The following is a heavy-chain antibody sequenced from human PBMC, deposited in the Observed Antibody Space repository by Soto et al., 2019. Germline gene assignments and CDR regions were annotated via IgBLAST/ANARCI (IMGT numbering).Heavy chain of an antibody. Sequence: EVQLLESGGGLVQPGGSLRLSCAASGFTFSSYAMSWVRQAPGKGLEWVSVISGSGDSTYYADSVKGRFTISRDNSKNTLYLQMNSLRAEDTAVYYCARRGSVSYYDYWCQGTLVTVSS. CDR3: ARRGSVSYYDY. J-gene: IGHJ4*02. V-gene: IGHV3-23*01. CDR1: GFTFSSYA. D-gene: IGHD6-19*01. CDR2: ISGSGDST.